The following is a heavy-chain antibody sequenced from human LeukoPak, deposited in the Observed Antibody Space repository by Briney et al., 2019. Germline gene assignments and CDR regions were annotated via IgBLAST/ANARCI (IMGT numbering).Heavy chain of an antibody. CDR1: GFTFSSYW. D-gene: IGHD2-2*01. Sequence: PGGSLRLSCAASGFTFSSYWMSWVRQAPGKGLERVANIKQDGSEKYYVYSVKGRFTISRDNAKNSLYLQMNSLRAEDTAVYYGARVVPAADYWGQGTLVTVSS. J-gene: IGHJ4*02. CDR2: IKQDGSEK. CDR3: ARVVPAADY. V-gene: IGHV3-7*04.